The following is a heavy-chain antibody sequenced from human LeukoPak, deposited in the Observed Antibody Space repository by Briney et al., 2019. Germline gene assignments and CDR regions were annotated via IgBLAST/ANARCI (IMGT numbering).Heavy chain of an antibody. D-gene: IGHD1-26*01. Sequence: SETLSLTCAVYGGSFSGYYWSWIRQPPGKGLEWIGEINHSGSTNYNPSLKSRVTISVDTSKNQFSLKLSSVTAADTAVYYCARPGWELLDDAFDIWGQGTMVTVSS. CDR2: INHSGST. J-gene: IGHJ3*02. V-gene: IGHV4-34*01. CDR3: ARPGWELLDDAFDI. CDR1: GGSFSGYY.